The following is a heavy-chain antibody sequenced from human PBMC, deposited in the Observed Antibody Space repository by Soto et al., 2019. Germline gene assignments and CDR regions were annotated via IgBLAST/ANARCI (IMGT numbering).Heavy chain of an antibody. V-gene: IGHV1-69*04. CDR3: AKDMALGRNSINIHYYYGMDV. CDR2: IIPIRGIA. D-gene: IGHD4-4*01. Sequence: SVKVSCKASGGTFSSYISWVRQAPGQGLEWMGRIIPIRGIAKYAQVVQGRVNMSIDRSTRTAYMDLRSLRSDDTALYYCAKDMALGRNSINIHYYYGMDVWGQGTTVTVSS. J-gene: IGHJ6*02. CDR1: GGTFSSY.